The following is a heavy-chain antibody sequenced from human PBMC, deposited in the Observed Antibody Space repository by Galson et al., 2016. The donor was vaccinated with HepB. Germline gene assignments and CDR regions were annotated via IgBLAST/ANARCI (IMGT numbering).Heavy chain of an antibody. V-gene: IGHV3-23*01. CDR2: ISGSGAST. Sequence: SLRLSCAASGFTVSSNYDMSWVRQAPGRGLEWVSGISGSGASTTYADSVKGRFTISRDDSKNTLYLQINSLRAEDTAVYYCARDRNSGSFYAYFQHWGQGTLVTVSS. D-gene: IGHD1-26*01. J-gene: IGHJ1*01. CDR3: ARDRNSGSFYAYFQH. CDR1: GFTVSSNYD.